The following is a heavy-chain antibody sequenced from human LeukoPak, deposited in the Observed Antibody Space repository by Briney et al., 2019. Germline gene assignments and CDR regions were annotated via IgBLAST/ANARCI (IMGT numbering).Heavy chain of an antibody. Sequence: ASVKVSCKASGYTFTSYGISWVRQAPGQGLEWMGWISAYNGNTNYAQKLQGRVTMTTDTSTSTAYKELRSLRSDDTAVYYCARSLIVVVPAAIDYWGQGTLVTVSS. CDR2: ISAYNGNT. CDR1: GYTFTSYG. V-gene: IGHV1-18*01. D-gene: IGHD2-2*01. J-gene: IGHJ4*02. CDR3: ARSLIVVVPAAIDY.